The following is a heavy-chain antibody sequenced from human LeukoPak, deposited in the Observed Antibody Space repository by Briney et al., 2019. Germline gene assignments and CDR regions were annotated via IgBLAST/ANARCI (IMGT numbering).Heavy chain of an antibody. CDR1: GDSISTTTHY. D-gene: IGHD3-9*01. CDR2: LHYSGRT. J-gene: IGHJ4*02. Sequence: PSETLSLTCTVSGDSISTTTHYWGWIRQPPGKGLEWLGSLHYSGRTYYNPSLKSRVTISVDTSKNQFSLKLSSVTAADTAVYYCARGGPYYDILTGYYSHLDYWGQGTLVTVSS. CDR3: ARGGPYYDILTGYYSHLDY. V-gene: IGHV4-39*07.